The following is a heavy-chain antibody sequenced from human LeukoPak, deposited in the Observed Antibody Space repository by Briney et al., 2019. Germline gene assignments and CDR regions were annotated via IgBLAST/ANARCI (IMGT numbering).Heavy chain of an antibody. CDR3: ARDLVSGAYTFDI. CDR2: ISDSGGST. J-gene: IGHJ3*02. V-gene: IGHV3-23*01. D-gene: IGHD3-16*01. CDR1: GFTFSTYA. Sequence: GGSLRLSCAASGFTFSTYAMSWVRQAPGKGLEWVSAISDSGGSTYYAGSVKGRFTISRDNSKNTLYLQMSSLRAEDTAVYYCARDLVSGAYTFDIWGQGTMVTVSS.